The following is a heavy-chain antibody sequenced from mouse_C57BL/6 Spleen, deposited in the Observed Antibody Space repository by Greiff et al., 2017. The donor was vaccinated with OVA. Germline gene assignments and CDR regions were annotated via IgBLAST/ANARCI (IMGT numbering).Heavy chain of an antibody. D-gene: IGHD2-1*01. CDR3: ARLLRSRMDD. Sequence: QVQLQQPGAELVRPGTSVKLSCKASGYTFTSYWMHWVKQRPGQGLEWIGVIDPSDSYTNYNQKFKGKATLKVDTSSSTAYMQLSSLTSEDSAVYYCARLLRSRMDDWGQGTSVTVSS. CDR1: GYTFTSYW. J-gene: IGHJ4*01. CDR2: IDPSDSYT. V-gene: IGHV1-59*01.